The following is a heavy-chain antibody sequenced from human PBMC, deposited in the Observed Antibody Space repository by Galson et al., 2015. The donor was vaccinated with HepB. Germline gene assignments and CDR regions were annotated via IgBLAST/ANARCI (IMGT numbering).Heavy chain of an antibody. CDR2: ISSSSSYI. Sequence: SLRLSCAASGFTFSSYSMNWVRQAPGKGLEWVSSISSSSSYIYYADSVKGRFTISRDNAKNSLSLQMNSLRAEDTAVDYCARVLRTKYYYDTTVLVYWVPRTLSTASA. D-gene: IGHD3-22*01. V-gene: IGHV3-21*01. J-gene: IGHJ4*02. CDR3: ARVLRTKYYYDTTVLVY. CDR1: GFTFSSYS.